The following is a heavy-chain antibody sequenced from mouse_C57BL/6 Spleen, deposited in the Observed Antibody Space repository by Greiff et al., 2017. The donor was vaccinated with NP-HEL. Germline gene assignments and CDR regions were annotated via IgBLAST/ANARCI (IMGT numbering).Heavy chain of an antibody. J-gene: IGHJ2*01. CDR3: ARSGAMVTFFDY. CDR1: GYAFTNYL. Sequence: QVQLQQSGAELVRPGTSVKVSCKASGYAFTNYLIEWVKQRPGQGLEWIGVINPGSGGTNYNEKFKGKATLTADKSSSTAYMQLSSLTSEDSAVYFCARSGAMVTFFDYWGQGTTLTVSS. D-gene: IGHD2-2*01. V-gene: IGHV1-54*01. CDR2: INPGSGGT.